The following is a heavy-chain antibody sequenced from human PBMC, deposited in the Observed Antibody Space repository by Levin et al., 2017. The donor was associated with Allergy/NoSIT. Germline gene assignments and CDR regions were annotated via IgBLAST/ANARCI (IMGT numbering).Heavy chain of an antibody. V-gene: IGHV4-30-2*01. CDR1: GGSISSGGYS. Sequence: SETLSLTCAVSGGSISSGGYSWSWIRQPPGKGLEWIGYIYHSGSTYYNPSLKSRVTISVDRSKNQFSLKLSSVTAADTAVYYCARSAGRGADFDYWGQGTLVTVSS. CDR3: ARSAGRGADFDY. J-gene: IGHJ4*02. CDR2: IYHSGST. D-gene: IGHD3-10*01.